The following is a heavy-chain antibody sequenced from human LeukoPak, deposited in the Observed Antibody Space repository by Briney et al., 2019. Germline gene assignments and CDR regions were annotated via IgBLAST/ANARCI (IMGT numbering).Heavy chain of an antibody. CDR3: ARARSPITIFGVVIMSLGMDV. V-gene: IGHV1-46*01. CDR1: GYTFTSYY. D-gene: IGHD3-3*01. Sequence: ASVKGSCKASGYTFTSYYMHWVRQAPGQGLEWMGIINPSGGSTSYAQKFQGRVTMTRDTSTSTVYMELSSLRSEDTAVYYCARARSPITIFGVVIMSLGMDVWGQGTTVTVSS. J-gene: IGHJ6*02. CDR2: INPSGGST.